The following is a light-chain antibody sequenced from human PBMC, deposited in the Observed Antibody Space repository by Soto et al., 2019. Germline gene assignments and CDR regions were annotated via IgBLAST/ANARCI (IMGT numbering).Light chain of an antibody. CDR2: KAS. CDR1: QTISNW. V-gene: IGKV1-5*03. Sequence: IQMTQSPSALSASVGDRVTITCRASQTISNWLAWYQQKPGKAPKLLIYKASTLESGVPSRFSGSGSGTEFTLTIGSLQPEDFATYFCQQYNTYSPTFGQGTKVDIK. J-gene: IGKJ1*01. CDR3: QQYNTYSPT.